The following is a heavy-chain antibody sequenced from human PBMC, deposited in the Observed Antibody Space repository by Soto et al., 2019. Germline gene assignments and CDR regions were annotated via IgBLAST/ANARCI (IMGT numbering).Heavy chain of an antibody. V-gene: IGHV3-23*01. CDR1: GFTFSNDD. J-gene: IGHJ4*02. Sequence: GGSVRLSCAAAGFTFSNDDMSWVRQAPGKGLEWVSTISGSGGTYYADSVKGRFTISRDNSKNTLSLQMNSLRAEDTAVYYCAKARGSRTPAPGTYWGQGILVTVSS. CDR2: ISGSGGT. D-gene: IGHD2-2*01. CDR3: AKARGSRTPAPGTY.